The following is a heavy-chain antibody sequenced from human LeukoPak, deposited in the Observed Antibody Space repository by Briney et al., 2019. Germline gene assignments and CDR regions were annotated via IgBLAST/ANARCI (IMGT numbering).Heavy chain of an antibody. Sequence: SETLSLTCTVSGGSISSSSYYWGWIRQPPGKGLEWIGSISYSGSTYYNPSLKSRVTISVDTSKNQFSLKLSSVTAADTAVYYCARHGWGVCGGDCYPTPYYFDYWGQGTLVTVSS. J-gene: IGHJ4*02. CDR2: ISYSGST. CDR3: ARHGWGVCGGDCYPTPYYFDY. CDR1: GGSISSSSYY. V-gene: IGHV4-39*01. D-gene: IGHD2-21*02.